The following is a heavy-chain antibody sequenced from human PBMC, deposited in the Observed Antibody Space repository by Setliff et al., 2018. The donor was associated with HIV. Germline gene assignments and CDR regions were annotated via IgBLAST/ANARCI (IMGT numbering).Heavy chain of an antibody. V-gene: IGHV3-72*01. CDR3: AKEVVDYYDSSGYLGLDY. CDR1: GFTFSDYY. D-gene: IGHD3-22*01. CDR2: TGDTPHNYTT. J-gene: IGHJ4*02. Sequence: PGGSLRLSCAASGFTFSDYYMSWIRQAPGKGLEWVGRTGDTPHNYTTEYAASVKGRFTISRDDSKNAVYLQMNSLKTEDTAVYYCAKEVVDYYDSSGYLGLDYWGQGTLVTVSS.